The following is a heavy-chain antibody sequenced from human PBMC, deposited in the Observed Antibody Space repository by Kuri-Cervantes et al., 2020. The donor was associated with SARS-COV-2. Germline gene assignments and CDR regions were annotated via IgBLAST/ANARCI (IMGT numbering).Heavy chain of an antibody. J-gene: IGHJ4*02. Sequence: LSLTCAASGFTFSDYYMSWIRQAPGKGLEWVSYISSSSSYTNYADSVKGRFTISRDNAKNSLYLQMNSLGAEDTAVYYCARDHGGALDSWGQGTLVTVSS. CDR1: GFTFSDYY. CDR3: ARDHGGALDS. D-gene: IGHD3-16*01. V-gene: IGHV3-11*06. CDR2: ISSSSSYT.